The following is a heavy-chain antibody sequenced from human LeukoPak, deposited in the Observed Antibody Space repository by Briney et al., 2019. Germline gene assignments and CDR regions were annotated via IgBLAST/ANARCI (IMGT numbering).Heavy chain of an antibody. D-gene: IGHD3-22*01. CDR2: ISGSGGSP. V-gene: IGHV3-23*01. Sequence: GGSLRLSCAASGFTFSSYAMSWVRQAPGKGLEWVSAISGSGGSPYYADSVKGRFTISRDNSKDTLYLQMNSLRAEDTAVYYCAKGPIVVVITEGSFDYWGQGTLVTVSS. CDR1: GFTFSSYA. CDR3: AKGPIVVVITEGSFDY. J-gene: IGHJ4*02.